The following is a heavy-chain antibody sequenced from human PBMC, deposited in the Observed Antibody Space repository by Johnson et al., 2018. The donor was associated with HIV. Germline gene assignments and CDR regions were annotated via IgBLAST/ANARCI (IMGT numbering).Heavy chain of an antibody. CDR1: GFTFSSYA. D-gene: IGHD4-17*01. V-gene: IGHV3-64*01. J-gene: IGHJ3*02. CDR2: ISSNGGST. CDR3: ARESTATRGDAFDI. Sequence: VHLVESGGGLVKPGGSLRLSCAASGFTFSSYAMHWVRQAPGKGLEYVSAISSNGGSTYYANSVKGRFTISRDNSKNTLYLQMGSLRAEDMAVYYCARESTATRGDAFDIWGQGTMVTVSS.